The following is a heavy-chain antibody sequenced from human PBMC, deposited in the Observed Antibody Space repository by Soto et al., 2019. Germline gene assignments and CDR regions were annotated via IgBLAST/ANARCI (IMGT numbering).Heavy chain of an antibody. CDR3: AWRGPDAFDI. Sequence: QVQLQASGRGLVKPSQTLSLTCTVSGGSISSGDYYWSWIRQPPGKGLEWIGYIYYSGSTYYNPSLKSRVTLSVDTSKSQSSLKLSSVTAADTAVYHCAWRGPDAFDIWGQGTMVTVSS. V-gene: IGHV4-30-4*01. CDR2: IYYSGST. CDR1: GGSISSGDYY. J-gene: IGHJ3*02. D-gene: IGHD3-10*01.